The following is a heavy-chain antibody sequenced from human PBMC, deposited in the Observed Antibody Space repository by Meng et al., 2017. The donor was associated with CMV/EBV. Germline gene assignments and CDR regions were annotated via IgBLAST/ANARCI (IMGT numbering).Heavy chain of an antibody. J-gene: IGHJ4*02. CDR1: GFTFGDYP. Sequence: GGSLRLSCTASGFTFGDYPMTWVRQAPGKGREGLGFIRSKAYGGTTEYAASVKGRFTISRDDSKSSAYLQMNSLKTEDTAVYYCTREYELGYCSSTSCPYFDYWGQGTLVTVSS. CDR2: IRSKAYGGTT. CDR3: TREYELGYCSSTSCPYFDY. D-gene: IGHD2-2*01. V-gene: IGHV3-49*04.